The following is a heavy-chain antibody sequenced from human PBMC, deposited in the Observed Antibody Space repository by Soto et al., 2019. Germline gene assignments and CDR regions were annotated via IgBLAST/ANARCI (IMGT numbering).Heavy chain of an antibody. CDR3: VRTTAVPNSLRSRYFFDY. D-gene: IGHD4-17*01. V-gene: IGHV4-61*01. CDR1: GGSVSDKTYY. CDR2: VYYSGTT. Sequence: SETLSLTCSVSGGSVSDKTYYWSWIRQPPGKRLEWIGYVYYSGTTNYNPSLKSRVNISVDLSKNQFSLRLSSVTTADTALYYCVRTTAVPNSLRSRYFFDYWGEGTLVTVS. J-gene: IGHJ4*02.